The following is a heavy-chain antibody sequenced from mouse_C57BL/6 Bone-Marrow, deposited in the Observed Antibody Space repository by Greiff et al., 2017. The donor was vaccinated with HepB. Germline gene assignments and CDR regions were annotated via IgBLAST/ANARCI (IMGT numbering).Heavy chain of an antibody. D-gene: IGHD1-1*01. Sequence: VKLMESGAERARPGASVKLSCKASGYTFTSYGISWVKQRTGQGLEWIGEIYPRSGNTYYNEKFKGKATLTADRSSSTSYMELRSLTSEDSAVYFCARDFHYYGSLDYWGQGTTLTVSS. CDR1: GYTFTSYG. V-gene: IGHV1-81*01. J-gene: IGHJ2*01. CDR2: IYPRSGNT. CDR3: ARDFHYYGSLDY.